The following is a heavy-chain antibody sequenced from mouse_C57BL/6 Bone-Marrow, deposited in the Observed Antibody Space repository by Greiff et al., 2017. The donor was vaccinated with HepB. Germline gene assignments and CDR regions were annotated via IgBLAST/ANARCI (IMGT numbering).Heavy chain of an antibody. CDR3: ARYDYDEGWFAY. D-gene: IGHD2-4*01. Sequence: VKLQESGAELARPGASVKMSCKASGYTFTSYTMHWVKQRPGQGLEWIGYINPSSGYTKYNQKFKDKATLNADKSSSTAYMQLSSLTSEDSAVYYCARYDYDEGWFAYWGQGTLVTVSA. CDR2: INPSSGYT. CDR1: GYTFTSYT. V-gene: IGHV1-4*01. J-gene: IGHJ3*01.